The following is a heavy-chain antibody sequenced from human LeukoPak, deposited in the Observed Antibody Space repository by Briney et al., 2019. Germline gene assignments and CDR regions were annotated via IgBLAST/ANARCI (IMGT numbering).Heavy chain of an antibody. CDR2: VRGSGTDT. J-gene: IGHJ3*02. Sequence: PGGSLRLSCAASGFTFSTYAMSWIRQAPGKGLEWVSAVRGSGTDTYHADSVEGRFTISRDNSKNTLYLQMNSLRAEDTAVYYCAKDRGIVVPDAFDIWGQGTMVTVSS. D-gene: IGHD3-22*01. CDR3: AKDRGIVVPDAFDI. CDR1: GFTFSTYA. V-gene: IGHV3-23*01.